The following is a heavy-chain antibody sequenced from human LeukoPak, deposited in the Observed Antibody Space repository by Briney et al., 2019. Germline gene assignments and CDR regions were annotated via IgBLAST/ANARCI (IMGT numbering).Heavy chain of an antibody. Sequence: ASVKVSCKASGYTFTSYDINWVRQATGQGLEWMGWMNPNSGNAGYAQKFQGRVTMTRNTSISTAYMELSSLRSEDTAVYYCARANRYSSSWYDAFDIWGQGTMVTVSS. CDR2: MNPNSGNA. V-gene: IGHV1-8*01. D-gene: IGHD6-13*01. CDR3: ARANRYSSSWYDAFDI. CDR1: GYTFTSYD. J-gene: IGHJ3*02.